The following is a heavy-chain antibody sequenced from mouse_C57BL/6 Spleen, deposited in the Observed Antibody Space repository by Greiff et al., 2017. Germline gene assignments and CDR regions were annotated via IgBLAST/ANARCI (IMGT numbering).Heavy chain of an antibody. CDR1: GYTFTAYT. Sequence: LVEPGASVKLSCTASGYTFTAYTIHWVKQRSGQGLEWTGWFFPGSGSIKNNEKFKDKATLTADKSSSTVYMELSRLTSEVSAVYFGARHEERYYFDYWGQGTTLTVSS. CDR3: ARHEERYYFDY. V-gene: IGHV1-62-2*01. CDR2: FFPGSGSI. J-gene: IGHJ2*01.